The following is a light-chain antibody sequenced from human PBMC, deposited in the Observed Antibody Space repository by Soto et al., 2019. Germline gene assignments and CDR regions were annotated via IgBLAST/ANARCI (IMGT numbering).Light chain of an antibody. CDR3: SSYTSTSTQV. V-gene: IGLV2-14*01. Sequence: QPALTQPASVSGSPGQSITISCTGTSSDIGRYNYVSWYQQHPGKVPKLIISEVRNRPSGVSDRFSGSKSGNSASLTISGLQAGDEADYYCSSYTSTSTQVFGSGTKVTVL. J-gene: IGLJ1*01. CDR2: EVR. CDR1: SSDIGRYNY.